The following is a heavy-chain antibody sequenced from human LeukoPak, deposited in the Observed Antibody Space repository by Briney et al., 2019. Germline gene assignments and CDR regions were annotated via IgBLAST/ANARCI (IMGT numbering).Heavy chain of an antibody. D-gene: IGHD1-26*01. Sequence: PGGSLRLSCAASGFTFSNCNMNWVRQTPGRGLEWVSSISSGGSHIYYGDSVKGRFTISRDNAKNSLYLQMNSLRAEDTAVYYWARAAYSGNYQVDYSRQGTLATVSS. J-gene: IGHJ4*02. CDR1: GFTFSNCN. CDR2: ISSGGSHI. V-gene: IGHV3-21*06. CDR3: ARAAYSGNYQVDY.